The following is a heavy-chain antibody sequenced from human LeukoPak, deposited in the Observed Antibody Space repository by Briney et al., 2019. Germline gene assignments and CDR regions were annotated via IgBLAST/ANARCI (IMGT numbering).Heavy chain of an antibody. CDR3: ASRHPRDGYNYAFDI. CDR1: GGTFSSYA. Sequence: GASVKVYCKASGGTFSSYAISWVRQAPGQGLEWLGRLIPIFGTANYAQMFQGRAMITTDEYTSTAYMELSSLRSEDTAVYYCASRHPRDGYNYAFDIWGQGTMVTVSS. CDR2: LIPIFGTA. J-gene: IGHJ3*02. D-gene: IGHD5-24*01. V-gene: IGHV1-69*05.